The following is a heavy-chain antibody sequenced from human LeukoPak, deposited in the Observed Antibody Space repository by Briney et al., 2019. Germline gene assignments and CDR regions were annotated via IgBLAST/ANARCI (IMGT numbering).Heavy chain of an antibody. CDR3: ARATGYSSSSGLDY. Sequence: GGSLRLSCAASGFTFSSYAMHWVRQAPGKGLEWVAVISYDGSNKYYVDSVKGRFTISRDNSKNTLYLQMNSLRAEDTAVYYCARATGYSSSSGLDYWGQGTLVTVSS. J-gene: IGHJ4*02. CDR1: GFTFSSYA. D-gene: IGHD6-6*01. CDR2: ISYDGSNK. V-gene: IGHV3-30-3*01.